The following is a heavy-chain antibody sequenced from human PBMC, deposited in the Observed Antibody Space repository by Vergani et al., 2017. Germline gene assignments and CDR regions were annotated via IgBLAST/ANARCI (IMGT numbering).Heavy chain of an antibody. Sequence: EVQLVESGGGLVKPGGSLRLSCAASGFTFSSYSMNWVRQAPGKGLEWVSSISSSSSYIYYADSVKGRFTISRDNAKKSLYLQMNSLKTEDTAVYYCTRHVVVAAMIKNDAFDIWGQGTMVTVSS. D-gene: IGHD2-15*01. CDR1: GFTFSSYS. CDR3: TRHVVVAAMIKNDAFDI. CDR2: ISSSSSYI. V-gene: IGHV3-21*03. J-gene: IGHJ3*02.